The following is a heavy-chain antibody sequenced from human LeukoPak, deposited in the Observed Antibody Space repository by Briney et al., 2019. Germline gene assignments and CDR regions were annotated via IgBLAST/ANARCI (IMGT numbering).Heavy chain of an antibody. CDR2: INPNSGGT. J-gene: IGHJ4*02. Sequence: ASVKVSCKASGYTFTGYYMHWVRQAPGQGLDWMGWINPNSGGTYYARQFQGRVTMTRDTSISTAYMELSRLTSDDTAVYFCARDRGSAGGTDYWGQGTLVTVSS. CDR1: GYTFTGYY. V-gene: IGHV1-2*02. CDR3: ARDRGSAGGTDY. D-gene: IGHD6-13*01.